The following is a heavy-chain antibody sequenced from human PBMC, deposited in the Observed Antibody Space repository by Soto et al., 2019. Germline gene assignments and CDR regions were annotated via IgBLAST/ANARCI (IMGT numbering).Heavy chain of an antibody. V-gene: IGHV3-23*01. CDR1: GFTFSSYA. CDR2: ISDSDGST. CDR3: ARDPSGSGPDFDY. D-gene: IGHD6-19*01. Sequence: GGSLRLSCAASGFTFSSYAMNWGRQAPGKGLEWVSGISDSDGSTNYANSVKGRFTISRDNSKNTLYLQMNSLRAEDTAVYYCARDPSGSGPDFDYWGQGTLVTVS. J-gene: IGHJ4*01.